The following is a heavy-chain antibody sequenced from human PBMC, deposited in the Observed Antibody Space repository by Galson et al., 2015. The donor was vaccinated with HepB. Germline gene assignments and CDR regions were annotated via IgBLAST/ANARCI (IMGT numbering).Heavy chain of an antibody. CDR3: AKGSRGYSYGPLFDY. CDR1: GFTFSTYA. J-gene: IGHJ4*02. V-gene: IGHV3-23*01. CDR2: ISGSGDST. D-gene: IGHD5-18*01. Sequence: SLRLSCAASGFTFSTYAMSWVRQAPGKGLEWVSGISGSGDSTYYADSVKGRFTISRDNSKNTLYVQMNSVRAEDTAVYYCAKGSRGYSYGPLFDYWGQGTLVTVSS.